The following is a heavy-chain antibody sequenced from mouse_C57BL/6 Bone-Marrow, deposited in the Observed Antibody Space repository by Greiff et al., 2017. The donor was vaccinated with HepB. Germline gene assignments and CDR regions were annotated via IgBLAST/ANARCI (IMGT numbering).Heavy chain of an antibody. D-gene: IGHD1-1*01. V-gene: IGHV1-22*01. CDR3: CVTTVDYYAMDY. J-gene: IGHJ4*01. Sequence: EVQLQQSGPELVKPGASVKMSCKASGYTFTDYNMHWVKQSHGKSLEWIGYINPNNGGTSYNQKFKGKATLTVNKSSSTAYMELRSLTSEDSAVYYCCVTTVDYYAMDYWGQGTSVTVSS. CDR2: INPNNGGT. CDR1: GYTFTDYN.